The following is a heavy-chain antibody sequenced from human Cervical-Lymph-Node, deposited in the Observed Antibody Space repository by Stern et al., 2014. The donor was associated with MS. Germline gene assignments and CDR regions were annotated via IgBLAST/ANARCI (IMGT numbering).Heavy chain of an antibody. J-gene: IGHJ4*02. CDR2: ISSTSDYT. CDR1: GFSFNWYN. V-gene: IGHV3-21*01. CDR3: ARDALFDS. Sequence: EVQLVESGGGLVKPRGSLRLSCAASGFSFNWYNMNWVRQAPGKGLEWVSSISSTSDYTYYADSVKGRFTISRDNAKKSLYLQMNSLRADDTAVYYCARDALFDSWGQGTLVTVSS.